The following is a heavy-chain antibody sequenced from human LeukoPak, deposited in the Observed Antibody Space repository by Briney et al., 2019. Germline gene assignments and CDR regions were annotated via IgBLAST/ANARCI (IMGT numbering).Heavy chain of an antibody. J-gene: IGHJ6*02. CDR2: IKQDGSEK. CDR3: ARRPDYYYGSGSYYNGTLYYYYGMDV. Sequence: PGGSLRLSCAASGFTFSSYWMSWVRQAPGKGLEWVANIKQDGSEKYYVDSVKGRFTISRDNAKNSLYLQMNSLRAEDTAVYYCARRPDYYYGSGSYYNGTLYYYYGMDVWGQGTTVTVSS. CDR1: GFTFSSYW. V-gene: IGHV3-7*01. D-gene: IGHD3-10*01.